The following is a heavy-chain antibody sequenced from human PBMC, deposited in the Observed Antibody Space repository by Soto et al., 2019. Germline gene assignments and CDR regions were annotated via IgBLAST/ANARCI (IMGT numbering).Heavy chain of an antibody. CDR2: IYQSGST. J-gene: IGHJ4*02. Sequence: QLQLQESGSRLVRPSQTLSLTCAVSGGSLSSDDYSWNWIRQPPGKALEWIGYIYQSGSTSYNPSLKGRVSMSIDMSKKQFSLGLTSVTAADAAVYYCARADWNHLLDYWGQGTLISVSS. D-gene: IGHD1-1*01. CDR1: GGSLSSDDYS. CDR3: ARADWNHLLDY. V-gene: IGHV4-30-2*01.